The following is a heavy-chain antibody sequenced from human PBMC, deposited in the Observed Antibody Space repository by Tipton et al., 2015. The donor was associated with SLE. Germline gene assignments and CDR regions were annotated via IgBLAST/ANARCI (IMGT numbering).Heavy chain of an antibody. CDR1: GGSISSGSYY. Sequence: TLSLTCTVSGGSISSGSYYWSWIRQPAGKGLEWIGRIYTSGSTNYNPSLKSRVPISVDTSKNQFSLKLSSVTAADTAVYYCARAGAGARDYYYYMDVWGKGTTVTVSS. V-gene: IGHV4-61*02. J-gene: IGHJ6*03. CDR2: IYTSGST. D-gene: IGHD1-26*01. CDR3: ARAGAGARDYYYYMDV.